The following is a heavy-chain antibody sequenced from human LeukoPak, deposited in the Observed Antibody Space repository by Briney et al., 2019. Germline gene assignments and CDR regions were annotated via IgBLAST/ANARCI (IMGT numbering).Heavy chain of an antibody. J-gene: IGHJ4*02. CDR3: AREVYYGSGEWYFDY. V-gene: IGHV4-59*01. CDR2: IYYSGST. CDR1: GGSISSYY. D-gene: IGHD3-10*01. Sequence: SETLSLTCTVSGGSISSYYWSWIRQPPGKGLEWIGYIYYSGSTNYNPSLKSRVTISVDTSKNQFSLKLSSVTAADTAVYYCAREVYYGSGEWYFDYWGQGTLVTVSS.